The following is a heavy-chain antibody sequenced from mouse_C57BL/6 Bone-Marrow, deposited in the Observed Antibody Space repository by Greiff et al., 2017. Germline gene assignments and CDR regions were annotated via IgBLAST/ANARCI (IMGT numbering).Heavy chain of an antibody. V-gene: IGHV1-54*01. Sequence: QVQLQQSGAELVRPGTSVKVSCKASGYAFTNYLIEWVKQRPGQGLEWIGVINPGSGGTNYNEKFKGKATLTADKSSSTAYMQLSSLTSEDSAVYFCARDGETAQATWAWFAYWGQGTLVTVSA. D-gene: IGHD3-2*02. J-gene: IGHJ3*01. CDR3: ARDGETAQATWAWFAY. CDR1: GYAFTNYL. CDR2: INPGSGGT.